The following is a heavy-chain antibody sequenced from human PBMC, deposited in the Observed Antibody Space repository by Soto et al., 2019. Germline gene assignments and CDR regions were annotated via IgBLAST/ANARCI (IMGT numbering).Heavy chain of an antibody. CDR3: ARDGSTYDFWSGPYYFDY. D-gene: IGHD3-3*01. J-gene: IGHJ4*02. CDR2: IYYSGST. CDR1: GGSISTYY. V-gene: IGHV4-59*01. Sequence: QVQLQESGPGLVKPSETLSLTCTVSGGSISTYYWSWIRQPPGKGLEWIGYIYYSGSTNYNPSLKSRVTISVDTSKNQFSLKLSYVSAADTAVYFCARDGSTYDFWSGPYYFDYWGQGTLVTVSS.